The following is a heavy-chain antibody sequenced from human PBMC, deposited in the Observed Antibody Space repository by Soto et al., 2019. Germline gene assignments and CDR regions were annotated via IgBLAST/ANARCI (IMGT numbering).Heavy chain of an antibody. D-gene: IGHD3-22*01. CDR3: ARDLYYDSSGYLNFNWLDP. CDR1: GGSFSGYI. Sequence: PSETLSLTCDVYGGSFSGYIWTWIRQTPGKGLQWIGQINHSGSANYNPSLKSRVTISVDTSKNQFSLKLSSVTAADTAVYYCARDLYYDSSGYLNFNWLDPWGQGTLVTVSS. J-gene: IGHJ5*02. CDR2: INHSGSA. V-gene: IGHV4-34*01.